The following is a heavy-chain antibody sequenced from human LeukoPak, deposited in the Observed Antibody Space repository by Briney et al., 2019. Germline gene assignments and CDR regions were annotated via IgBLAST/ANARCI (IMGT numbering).Heavy chain of an antibody. Sequence: SETLSLTCTVSGGSISSYYWSWIRQPPGKGPEWIGYIYYSGSTNYNPSLKSRVTISVDTSKNQFSLKLSSVTAADTAVYYCARGGFLEWLLNDAFDIWGQGTMVTVSS. V-gene: IGHV4-59*01. CDR2: IYYSGST. CDR1: GGSISSYY. D-gene: IGHD3-3*01. J-gene: IGHJ3*02. CDR3: ARGGFLEWLLNDAFDI.